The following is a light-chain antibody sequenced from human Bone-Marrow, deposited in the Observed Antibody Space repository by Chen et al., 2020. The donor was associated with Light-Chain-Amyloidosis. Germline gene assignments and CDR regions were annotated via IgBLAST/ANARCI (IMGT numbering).Light chain of an antibody. V-gene: IGLV2-14*01. Sequence: QSALTQPASGPGSPGQSITLPVTGTSSDVGGDNHVSWYQQHPDKAPKLMIYEVTNRPSWVPDRFSGSKSDNTASLTISGLQTEDEADYFCSSYTITNTLVFGSGTRVTVL. CDR1: SSDVGGDNH. CDR2: EVT. J-gene: IGLJ1*01. CDR3: SSYTITNTLV.